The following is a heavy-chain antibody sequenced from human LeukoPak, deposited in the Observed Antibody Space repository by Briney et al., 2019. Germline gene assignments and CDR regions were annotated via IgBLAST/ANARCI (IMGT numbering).Heavy chain of an antibody. V-gene: IGHV3-74*01. CDR3: ARDNEYCTGGTCRLDY. CDR1: GFTFSFYW. Sequence: GGPLRLSCASPGFTFSFYWMHWVRQAPGKGLVWVSRINNDGRSTSYAGSVKGRFTISRDNAKNTLYLQMNSLRAEDTAVYYRARDNEYCTGGTCRLDYWGQGALVTVSS. CDR2: INNDGRST. D-gene: IGHD2-15*01. J-gene: IGHJ4*02.